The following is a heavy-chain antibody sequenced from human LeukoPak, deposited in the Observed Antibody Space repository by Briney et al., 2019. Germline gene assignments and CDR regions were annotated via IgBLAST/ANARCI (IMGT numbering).Heavy chain of an antibody. CDR3: ARGSPSKLWFGPQFGP. CDR2: INTNTGNP. CDR1: GYTFTSYA. V-gene: IGHV7-4-1*02. Sequence: ASVKVSCKASGYTFTSYAMNWVRQAPGQGLEWMGWINTNTGNPTYAQGFTGRFVFSLDTSVSTAYLQISSLKAEDTAVYYCARGSPSKLWFGPQFGPWGQGTLVTVSS. J-gene: IGHJ5*02. D-gene: IGHD3-10*01.